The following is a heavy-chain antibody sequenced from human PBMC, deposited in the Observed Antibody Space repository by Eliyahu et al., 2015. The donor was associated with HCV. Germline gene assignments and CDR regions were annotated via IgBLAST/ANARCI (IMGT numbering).Heavy chain of an antibody. CDR3: AKGLGEGSGSWYFDL. CDR1: GFTFXNYA. V-gene: IGHV3-23*01. Sequence: EVQLLESGGGLVQPGGSLRLSCAAXGFTFXNYAMNXVRQAPGRGLEXVSFISGGGGNTYYADSVKGRFTISRDNSKNTLYLQMNSLRAEDTAVYYCAKGLGEGSGSWYFDLWGRGTLVAVSS. J-gene: IGHJ2*01. CDR2: ISGGGGNT. D-gene: IGHD3-10*01.